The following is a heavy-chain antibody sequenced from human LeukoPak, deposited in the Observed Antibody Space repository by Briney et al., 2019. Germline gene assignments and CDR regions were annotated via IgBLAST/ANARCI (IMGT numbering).Heavy chain of an antibody. J-gene: IGHJ4*02. CDR3: AKVGDLRRYSYGYTYFDY. D-gene: IGHD5-18*01. Sequence: GGSLRLSRAASGFTFSRSGMHWVRQAPGKGLEWVAVISYDGSNRYYADSVKGRFTISRDNSKNTLNLQMNSLRAEDTAVYYCAKVGDLRRYSYGYTYFDYWGQGTLVTVSS. V-gene: IGHV3-30*18. CDR2: ISYDGSNR. CDR1: GFTFSRSG.